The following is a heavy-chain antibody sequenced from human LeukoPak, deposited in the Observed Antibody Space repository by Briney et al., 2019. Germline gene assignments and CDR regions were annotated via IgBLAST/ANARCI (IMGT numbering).Heavy chain of an antibody. CDR2: VSYNGTT. CDR3: ARLRLGIPQY. D-gene: IGHD1-14*01. J-gene: IGHJ4*02. Sequence: SETLPLTCTLSGGSNNSRSYYWGWIRQPPGKGLEWIGSVSYNGTTFYNPSLKSRISISVDTSQTQFFLRLTSVTAADTALYYCARLRLGIPQYWGQGTLVIVSS. CDR1: GGSNNSRSYY. V-gene: IGHV4-39*01.